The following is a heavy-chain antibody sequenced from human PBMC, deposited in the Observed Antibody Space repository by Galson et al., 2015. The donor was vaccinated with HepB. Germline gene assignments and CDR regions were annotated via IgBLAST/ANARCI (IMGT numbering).Heavy chain of an antibody. J-gene: IGHJ5*02. Sequence: SLRLSCAAAGFIFNDFYMTWIGQAPGKGLEWVSHISSSGSTDYADSVKGRFTITRDNAKNSLYLQMNSLRVEDTAVYYRARAAGWFDPWGPGTQVTVSS. CDR2: ISSSGST. D-gene: IGHD3-10*01. V-gene: IGHV3-11*01. CDR3: ARAAGWFDP. CDR1: GFIFNDFY.